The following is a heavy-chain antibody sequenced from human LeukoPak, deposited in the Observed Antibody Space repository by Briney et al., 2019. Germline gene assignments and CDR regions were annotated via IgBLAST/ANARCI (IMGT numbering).Heavy chain of an antibody. D-gene: IGHD4-17*01. Sequence: PGGSLRLSCAASGFTFSSYWMSWVRQAPGKGLEWVANIKQDGSEKYYVDSVKGRFTISRDNAKNSMYLQMNSLRAEDTAVYYCAREPSTVTTNYGMDVWGQGTTVTVSS. CDR3: AREPSTVTTNYGMDV. V-gene: IGHV3-7*01. CDR2: IKQDGSEK. CDR1: GFTFSSYW. J-gene: IGHJ6*02.